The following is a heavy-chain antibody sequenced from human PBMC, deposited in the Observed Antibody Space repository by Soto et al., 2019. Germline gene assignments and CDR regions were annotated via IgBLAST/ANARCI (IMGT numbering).Heavy chain of an antibody. CDR3: GNSPDFYYYTMDV. CDR2: ITGSGTST. CDR1: GFTFSGYA. Sequence: GGSLRLSCAASGFTFSGYAMTWVRQAPGKGLEWVSSITGSGTSTYYADSVKGRFIISRDNSKNTVSLQMNSLRADDTAVYYCGNSPDFYYYTMDVWGQGTTVTVSS. V-gene: IGHV3-23*01. J-gene: IGHJ6*02.